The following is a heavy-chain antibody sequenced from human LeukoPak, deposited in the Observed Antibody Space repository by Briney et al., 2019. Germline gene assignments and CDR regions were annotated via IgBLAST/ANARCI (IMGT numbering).Heavy chain of an antibody. Sequence: SETLSLTCAVYGGSFSDYYWSWIRQPPGEGLEWIGEINHSGSTNYNPSLKSRVTISVDTSKNQFSLKLNSVTAADTAVYYCAKYYYDSSGYFNWFDPWGQGTLVTVSS. V-gene: IGHV4-34*01. CDR2: INHSGST. D-gene: IGHD3-22*01. CDR3: AKYYYDSSGYFNWFDP. CDR1: GGSFSDYY. J-gene: IGHJ5*02.